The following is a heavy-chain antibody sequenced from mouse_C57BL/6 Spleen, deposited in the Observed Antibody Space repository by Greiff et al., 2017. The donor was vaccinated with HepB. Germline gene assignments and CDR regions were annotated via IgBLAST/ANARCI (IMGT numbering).Heavy chain of an antibody. V-gene: IGHV1-15*01. J-gene: IGHJ1*03. CDR2: IDPRTGGT. CDR3: ARGGYDYDRYFDV. D-gene: IGHD2-4*01. Sequence: QVQLQQSGAELVRPGASVTLSCKASGYTFTDYEMHWVKQTPVHGLEWIGAIDPRTGGTAYNQKFKGKAKLTADKSSSTAYMELRSLTSEDSAVYYCARGGYDYDRYFDVWGTGTTVTVSS. CDR1: GYTFTDYE.